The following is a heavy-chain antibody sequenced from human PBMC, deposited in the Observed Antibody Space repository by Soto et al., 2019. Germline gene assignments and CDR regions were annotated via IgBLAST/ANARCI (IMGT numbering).Heavy chain of an antibody. V-gene: IGHV1-8*01. CDR2: MNPNSGNT. CDR1: GYTFTSYD. CDR3: ARSTNDYGDRH. J-gene: IGHJ4*02. Sequence: QVQLVQSGAEVKKPGASVKVSCKASGYTFTSYDINWVRQATGQGLEWMGWMNPNSGNTGYAQKFQGRVTMTRTTSISTAYMELSSLSSKDTALYYCARSTNDYGDRHWGQGTLVTVSS. D-gene: IGHD4-17*01.